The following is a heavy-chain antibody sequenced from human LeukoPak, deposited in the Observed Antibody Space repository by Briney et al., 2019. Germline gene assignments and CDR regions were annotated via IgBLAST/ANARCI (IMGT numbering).Heavy chain of an antibody. J-gene: IGHJ4*02. CDR2: IYTSGST. CDR3: ARHGRSGYSIDWPALDY. V-gene: IGHV4-4*09. CDR1: GGSISSYY. Sequence: SETLSLTCTVSGGSISSYYWSWIRQPPGKGLEWIGYIYTSGSTNYNPSLKSRVTISVDTSKNQFSLRLSSVTAADTAVYYCARHGRSGYSIDWPALDYWSRGTLVTVSS. D-gene: IGHD5-12*01.